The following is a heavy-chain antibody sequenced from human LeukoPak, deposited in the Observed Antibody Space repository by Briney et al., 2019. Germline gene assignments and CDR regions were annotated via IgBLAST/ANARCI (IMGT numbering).Heavy chain of an antibody. V-gene: IGHV4-39*01. Sequence: TETLSLTCTVSGGSIDWAWIRQTPGKGLEWIGTIFYSGGTYYNPSLKSRVTISVDTSKNQFSLRLTSVTAADTAVYYCARHAWEQWLAPFDSWGQRTLATVSS. CDR3: ARHAWEQWLAPFDS. CDR2: IFYSGGT. CDR1: GGSID. J-gene: IGHJ4*02. D-gene: IGHD6-19*01.